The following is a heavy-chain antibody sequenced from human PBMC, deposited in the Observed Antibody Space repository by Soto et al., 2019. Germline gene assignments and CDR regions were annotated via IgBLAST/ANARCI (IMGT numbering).Heavy chain of an antibody. CDR1: GYTFTGYY. D-gene: IGHD6-13*01. Sequence: ASVKVSCKASGYTFTGYYMHWVRQAPGQGLEWMGWINPNSGGTNYAQKFQGWVTMTRDTSISTAYMELSRLRSDDTAVYYCARDTRSSSWLNYYYYGMDVWGQGTKVTVSS. CDR2: INPNSGGT. J-gene: IGHJ6*02. V-gene: IGHV1-2*04. CDR3: ARDTRSSSWLNYYYYGMDV.